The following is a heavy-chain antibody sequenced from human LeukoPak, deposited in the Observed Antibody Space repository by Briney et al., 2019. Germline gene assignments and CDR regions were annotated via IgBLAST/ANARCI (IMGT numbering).Heavy chain of an antibody. Sequence: PGRSLRLSCAASGFTFSRYGMHWVRQAPGKGLEWVAVIWYDGSNKYYADSVKGRFTISRDNSKNTLYLQMNSLRAEDTAVYYCAKTGVGAEQLIDYWGQGTLVTVSS. CDR1: GFTFSRYG. D-gene: IGHD1-26*01. J-gene: IGHJ4*02. V-gene: IGHV3-33*06. CDR3: AKTGVGAEQLIDY. CDR2: IWYDGSNK.